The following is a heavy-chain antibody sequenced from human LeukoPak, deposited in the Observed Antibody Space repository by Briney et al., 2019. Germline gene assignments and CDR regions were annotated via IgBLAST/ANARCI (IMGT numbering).Heavy chain of an antibody. D-gene: IGHD5-24*01. CDR2: INPNSGGT. CDR1: GYTFTGYY. J-gene: IGHJ4*02. CDR3: ARDFNRSYSYNYY. Sequence: GASVKVSCKASGYTFTGYYMHWVRQAPGQGLEWMGWINPNSGGTNYAQKFQGRVTMTRDTSISTAYMELSRLRSDDTAVYYCARDFNRSYSYNYYWGQGTLVTVSS. V-gene: IGHV1-2*02.